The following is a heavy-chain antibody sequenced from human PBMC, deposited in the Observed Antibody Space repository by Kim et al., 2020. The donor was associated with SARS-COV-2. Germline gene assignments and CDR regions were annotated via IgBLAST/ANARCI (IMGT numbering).Heavy chain of an antibody. D-gene: IGHD3-10*01. CDR3: ARHYYGSGSYDGLDY. V-gene: IGHV6-1*01. J-gene: IGHJ4*02. Sequence: VSVKSRITINPDTSKNQFSLQLNSVTPEDTAVYYCARHYYGSGSYDGLDYWGQGTLVTVSS.